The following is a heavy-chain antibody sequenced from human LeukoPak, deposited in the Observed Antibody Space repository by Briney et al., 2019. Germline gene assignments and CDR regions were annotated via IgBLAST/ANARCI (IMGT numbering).Heavy chain of an antibody. J-gene: IGHJ4*02. CDR3: AKGEAYCGGDCYHPPPNYFDY. CDR2: INAGNGNT. Sequence: ASVKVSCKASGYTFTSYAMHWVRQAPGQRLEWMGWINAGNGNTKYSQKFQGRVTITRDTSASTAYMELSSLRSEDTVVYYCAKGEAYCGGDCYHPPPNYFDYWGQGTLVTVSS. V-gene: IGHV1-3*01. D-gene: IGHD2-21*02. CDR1: GYTFTSYA.